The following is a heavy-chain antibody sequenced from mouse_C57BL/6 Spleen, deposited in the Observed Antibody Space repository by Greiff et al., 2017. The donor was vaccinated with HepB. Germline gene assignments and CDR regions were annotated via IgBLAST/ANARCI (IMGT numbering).Heavy chain of an antibody. V-gene: IGHV1-69*01. CDR2: IDPSDSYT. J-gene: IGHJ3*01. Sequence: QVQLQQPGAELVMPGASVKLSCKASGYTFTSYWMHWVKQRPGQGLEWIGEIDPSDSYTNYNQKFKGKSTLTVDKSSSTAYMQLSSLTSEDSAVYYCASGDYYGSSPAWFAYWGQGTLVTVSA. CDR1: GYTFTSYW. CDR3: ASGDYYGSSPAWFAY. D-gene: IGHD1-1*01.